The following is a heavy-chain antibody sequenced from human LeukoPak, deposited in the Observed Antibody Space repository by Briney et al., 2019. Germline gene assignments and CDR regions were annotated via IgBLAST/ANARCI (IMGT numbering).Heavy chain of an antibody. J-gene: IGHJ4*02. CDR3: ARDQGGYSYGYLDY. Sequence: PSETLSLTCTVSGGSISSYYWSWIRQPPGKGLEWIGYIYYSGSTNYNPSLKSRVTISVDTSKNQFSLKLSSVTAADTAVYYCARDQGGYSYGYLDYWGQGTLVTVSS. D-gene: IGHD5-18*01. V-gene: IGHV4-59*01. CDR1: GGSISSYY. CDR2: IYYSGST.